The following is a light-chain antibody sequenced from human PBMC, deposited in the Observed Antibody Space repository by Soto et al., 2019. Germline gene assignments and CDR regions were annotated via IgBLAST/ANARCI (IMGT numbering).Light chain of an antibody. CDR3: QQYNSYSWT. J-gene: IGKJ1*01. Sequence: DLQMTQSPSTLSASFGDRVTITCRASQSISSWLAWYQQKPGKAPKLLIYDASSLESGVPSRFSGSGSGTEFTLTISSLQPDDFATYYCQQYNSYSWTFGQGTKVDIK. CDR2: DAS. V-gene: IGKV1-5*01. CDR1: QSISSW.